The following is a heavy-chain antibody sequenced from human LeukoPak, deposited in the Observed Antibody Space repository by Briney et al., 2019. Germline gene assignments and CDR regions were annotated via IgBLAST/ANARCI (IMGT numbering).Heavy chain of an antibody. CDR3: ARERGDYVPDNWFDP. V-gene: IGHV4-59*01. CDR1: GGSIVSYF. CDR2: IYYGGGT. D-gene: IGHD4-17*01. J-gene: IGHJ5*02. Sequence: PSETLSVTCIVSGGSIVSYFWSWIRQPPGRGREWIGYIYYGGGTNYNPSFQSRITIPVDTPKHRISLNFTSVTASDTAIYSCARERGDYVPDNWFDPWGQGTLVRVFS.